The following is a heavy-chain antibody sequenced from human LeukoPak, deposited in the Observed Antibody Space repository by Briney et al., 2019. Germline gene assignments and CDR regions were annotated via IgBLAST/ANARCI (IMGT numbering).Heavy chain of an antibody. CDR1: GGTFSSYA. CDR2: IIPIFGTA. V-gene: IGHV1-69*06. D-gene: IGHD3-22*01. CDR3: ARKVPNDSSGYYYRGQFDP. J-gene: IGHJ5*02. Sequence: SVKVSCKASGGTFSSYAIIWVRQAPGQGLEWMGGIIPIFGTANYAQKFQGRVTITADKSTSTAYMELSSLRSEDTAVYYCARKVPNDSSGYYYRGQFDPWGQGTLVTVSS.